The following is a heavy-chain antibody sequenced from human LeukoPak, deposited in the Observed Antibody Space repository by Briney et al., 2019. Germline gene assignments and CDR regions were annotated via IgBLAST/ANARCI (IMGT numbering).Heavy chain of an antibody. CDR1: GGSFSGYY. CDR2: INHSGST. J-gene: IGHJ6*02. CDR3: ARGEKDYYYGMDV. Sequence: ETLSLTCAVYGGSFSGYYWSWIRQPRGKGLEWIGEINHSGSTNYNPSLKSRVTISVDTSKNQFSLKLSSVTAADTAVYYCARGEKDYYYGMDVWGQGTTVTVSS. V-gene: IGHV4-34*01.